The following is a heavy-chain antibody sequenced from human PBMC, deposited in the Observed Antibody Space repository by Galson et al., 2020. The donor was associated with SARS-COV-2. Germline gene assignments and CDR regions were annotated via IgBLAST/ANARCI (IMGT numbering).Heavy chain of an antibody. Sequence: SQTLSLTCAVYGGSFSTYSWTWIRQPPGKGLEWIGEINIGGNTNYSPSLRSRITLSVDTSKNQFSLNLRSVTAADTALYYCARGRRGVVPSPVLCLGPYYSYYCMDVWDKGTTVAVSS. CDR1: GGSFSTYS. J-gene: IGHJ6*03. CDR2: INIGGNT. CDR3: ARGRRGVVPSPVLCLGPYYSYYCMDV. V-gene: IGHV4-34*01. D-gene: IGHD3-10*01.